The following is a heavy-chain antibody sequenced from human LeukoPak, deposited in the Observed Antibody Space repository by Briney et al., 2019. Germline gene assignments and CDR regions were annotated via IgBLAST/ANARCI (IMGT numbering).Heavy chain of an antibody. D-gene: IGHD3-10*01. J-gene: IGHJ3*02. Sequence: GGSLRLSCAASGFTFSSYSMNWVRQAPGKGLEWVSSISSSSSYIYYADSVKGRFTISRDNAKNSLYLQMNSLRAEDTAVYYCARVPFYGSGSQDFDIWGQGTMVTVSS. CDR2: ISSSSSYI. V-gene: IGHV3-21*01. CDR1: GFTFSSYS. CDR3: ARVPFYGSGSQDFDI.